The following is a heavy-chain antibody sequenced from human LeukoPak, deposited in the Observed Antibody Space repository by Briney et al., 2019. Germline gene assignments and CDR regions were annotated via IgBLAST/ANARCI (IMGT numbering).Heavy chain of an antibody. V-gene: IGHV4-34*01. D-gene: IGHD1-26*01. CDR2: INHSGSN. CDR1: GGSSSGYF. Sequence: SETLSLTCAVYGGSSSGYFWSWIRQPPGKGLEWIGEINHSGSNNYNPSLESRVTMSVDTSKNQLSLKLTSVTAADTAVYYCARDSYSGTYGYYYYYMDVWGKGTTVTVSS. J-gene: IGHJ6*03. CDR3: ARDSYSGTYGYYYYYMDV.